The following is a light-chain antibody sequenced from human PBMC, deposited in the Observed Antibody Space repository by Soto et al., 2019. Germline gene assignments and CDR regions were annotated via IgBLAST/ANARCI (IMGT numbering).Light chain of an antibody. V-gene: IGKV1-5*01. CDR3: QEYSRD. CDR1: QDISNY. CDR2: DAS. J-gene: IGKJ4*01. Sequence: DIQMTQSPSSLSASVGDRVTITCRASQDISNYLNWYQQRPGKAPKLLIYDASNLERGVPSRFSGSGSGTEFTLTISSLQPDDFATYYCQEYSRDFGGGTRVEIK.